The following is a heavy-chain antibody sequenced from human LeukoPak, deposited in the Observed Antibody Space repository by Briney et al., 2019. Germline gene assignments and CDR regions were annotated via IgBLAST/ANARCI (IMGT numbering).Heavy chain of an antibody. CDR2: ISSSGSTI. J-gene: IGHJ4*02. D-gene: IGHD5-18*01. CDR3: ARGSVDTAMAGDY. V-gene: IGHV3-48*03. Sequence: GGSLRLSCAASGFTFSSYEMNWVRQAPGKGLEWVSYISSSGSTIYYADSVKGRFTISRDNAKNSLYLQMNSLRAEDTAVYYCARGSVDTAMAGDYWGQGTQVTVSS. CDR1: GFTFSSYE.